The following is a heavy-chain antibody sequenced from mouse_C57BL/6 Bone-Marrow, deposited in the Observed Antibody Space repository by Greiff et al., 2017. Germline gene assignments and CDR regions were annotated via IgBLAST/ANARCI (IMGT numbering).Heavy chain of an antibody. CDR1: GYTFTSYW. CDR3: ARSGVVATYWYFDV. CDR2: IYPGSGST. Sequence: VKLQQSGAELVKPGASVKMSCKASGYTFTSYWITWVKQRPGQGLEWIGDIYPGSGSTNYNEKFKSKATLTVDTSSSTAYMQLSSLTSEDSAVYYCARSGVVATYWYFDVWGTGTTVTVSS. D-gene: IGHD1-1*01. V-gene: IGHV1-55*01. J-gene: IGHJ1*03.